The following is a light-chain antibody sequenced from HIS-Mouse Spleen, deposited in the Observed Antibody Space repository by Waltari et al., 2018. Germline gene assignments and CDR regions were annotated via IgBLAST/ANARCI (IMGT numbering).Light chain of an antibody. CDR1: SLRSDY. CDR3: NSRDSSGNHVV. V-gene: IGLV3-19*01. CDR2: GKN. J-gene: IGLJ2*01. Sequence: SSELTQDPAVSVALVQTVRLTCQGDSLRSDYASWYQPKPGQPPVLVINGKNNRPSGIPDRFSGSSSGNTASLTITGAQAEDEADYYCNSRDSSGNHVVFGGGTKLTVL.